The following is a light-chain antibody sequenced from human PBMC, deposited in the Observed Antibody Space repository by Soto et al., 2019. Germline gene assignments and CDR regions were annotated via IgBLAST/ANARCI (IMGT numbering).Light chain of an antibody. Sequence: QSVLTQPASVSGSPGQSITISCTGTSSDVDGYNYVSWYQQYPGKAPKLLIYEVTNRPSGVSTRFSGSRSGNTASLTISGLQAEDEADYYCNSYTSSTTWVFGGGTKVTVL. V-gene: IGLV2-14*01. CDR3: NSYTSSTTWV. CDR2: EVT. J-gene: IGLJ3*02. CDR1: SSDVDGYNY.